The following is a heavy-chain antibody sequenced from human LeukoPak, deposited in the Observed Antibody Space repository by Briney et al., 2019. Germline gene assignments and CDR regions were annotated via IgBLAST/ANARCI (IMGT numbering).Heavy chain of an antibody. CDR2: MNHSGST. J-gene: IGHJ4*02. Sequence: SAALSPTCAVYGGSFSGYYWSWIRQPPGKGLEWIGEMNHSGSTNYNPSLKSRVTISVDTSKNQFSLKVSSVTAADTAVYYCARVSSGGPRDYFDYWGQGTLVTVSS. CDR3: ARVSSGGPRDYFDY. D-gene: IGHD2-8*02. V-gene: IGHV4-34*01. CDR1: GGSFSGYY.